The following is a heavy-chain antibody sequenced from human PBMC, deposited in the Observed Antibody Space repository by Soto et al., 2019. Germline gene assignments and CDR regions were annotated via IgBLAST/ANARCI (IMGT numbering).Heavy chain of an antibody. J-gene: IGHJ5*02. Sequence: VGSLRLSCAASGFTFSSYAMSWVRQAPGKGLEWVPSISGGGGTTYYADSVKGRFTISRDNSKNTLQLQMNSLSAEDTAVYYCAKDRTSSGTTVRFDPWGQGTLVTVSS. CDR1: GFTFSSYA. CDR3: AKDRTSSGTTVRFDP. V-gene: IGHV3-23*01. CDR2: ISGGGGTT. D-gene: IGHD1-1*01.